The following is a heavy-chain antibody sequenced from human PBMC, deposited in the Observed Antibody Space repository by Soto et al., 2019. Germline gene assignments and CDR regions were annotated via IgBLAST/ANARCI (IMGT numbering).Heavy chain of an antibody. CDR3: ARISGDFWSGYWGYFDY. CDR1: GGSVSSGSYY. D-gene: IGHD3-3*01. Sequence: PSETLSLTCTVSGGSVSSGSYYWSWIRQPPGKGLEWIGYIYYSGSTNYNPSLKSRVTISVDTSKNQFSLKLSSVTAADTAVYYCARISGDFWSGYWGYFDYRGQGTLVTVSS. J-gene: IGHJ4*02. CDR2: IYYSGST. V-gene: IGHV4-61*01.